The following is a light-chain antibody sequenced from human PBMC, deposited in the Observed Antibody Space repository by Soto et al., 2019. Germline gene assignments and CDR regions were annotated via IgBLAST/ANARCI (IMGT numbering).Light chain of an antibody. V-gene: IGKV3-20*01. CDR2: GAS. Sequence: EIVLTQSPGTLSLSPGERATLSCRASQSVSSSYLAWYQQKPGQAPRLLIYGASSRATGIPDRFSGSGSGTDFTLTISRLEREDFAVYYCQQYGISPTFGGGTKVEIK. CDR3: QQYGISPT. J-gene: IGKJ4*02. CDR1: QSVSSSY.